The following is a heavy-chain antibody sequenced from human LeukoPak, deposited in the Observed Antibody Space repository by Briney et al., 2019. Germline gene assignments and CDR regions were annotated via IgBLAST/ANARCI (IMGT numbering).Heavy chain of an antibody. D-gene: IGHD2-21*02. CDR1: GFTFSSYG. V-gene: IGHV3-33*01. CDR2: IWYDGSNK. Sequence: GGSLRLSCAASGFTFSSYGMHWVRQAPGKGLEWVAVIWYDGSNKYYADSVKGRFTISRDNSKNTLYLQMNSLRAEDTAVYYCARDLGGGDSHDAFDIWGQGTMVTVSS. CDR3: ARDLGGGDSHDAFDI. J-gene: IGHJ3*02.